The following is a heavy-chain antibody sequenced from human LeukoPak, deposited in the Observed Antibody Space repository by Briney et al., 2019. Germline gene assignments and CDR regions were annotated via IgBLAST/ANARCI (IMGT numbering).Heavy chain of an antibody. CDR3: AMSSGYRSVEFDY. CDR1: GGCVSSGSYY. D-gene: IGHD3-22*01. J-gene: IGHJ4*02. CDR2: INHSGST. Sequence: PSETLSLTCTVSGGCVSSGSYYWSWIRQPPGKGLEWIGEINHSGSTNYNPSLKSRVTISVDTSKNQFSLKLSSVTAADTAVYYCAMSSGYRSVEFDYWGQGTLVTVSS. V-gene: IGHV4-39*07.